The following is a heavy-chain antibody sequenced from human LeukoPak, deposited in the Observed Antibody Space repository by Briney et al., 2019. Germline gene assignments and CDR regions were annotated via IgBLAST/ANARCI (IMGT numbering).Heavy chain of an antibody. J-gene: IGHJ4*02. CDR3: ASTETYHYDTSGDYYAIPPGDYFDY. D-gene: IGHD3-22*01. V-gene: IGHV4-34*01. CDR2: INHFGST. Sequence: SETLSLTCAVYGGSFSGYYWNWIRQPPGKGLEWIGEINHFGSTNYNPSLKSRVTISGDTSKKQFSLKVNSVTAADTAVYYCASTETYHYDTSGDYYAIPPGDYFDYWGQGTLVTVSS. CDR1: GGSFSGYY.